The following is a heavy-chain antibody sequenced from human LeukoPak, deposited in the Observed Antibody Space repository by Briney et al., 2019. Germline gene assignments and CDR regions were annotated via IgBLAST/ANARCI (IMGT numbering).Heavy chain of an antibody. CDR1: GGSISSSSDY. D-gene: IGHD1-26*01. CDR3: ARHGGSYYIDY. V-gene: IGHV4-39*01. CDR2: IYYSGST. J-gene: IGHJ4*02. Sequence: PSETLSLTCTVSGGSISSSSDYWGWIRQPPGKGLERIGSIYYSGSTYYNPSLKSRVTKSVDTSKNQFSLKLSSVTAADTAVYYCARHGGSYYIDYWGQGTLVTVSS.